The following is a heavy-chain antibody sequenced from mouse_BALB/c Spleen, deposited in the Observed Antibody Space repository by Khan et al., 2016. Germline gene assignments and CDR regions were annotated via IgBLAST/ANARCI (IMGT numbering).Heavy chain of an antibody. D-gene: IGHD3-2*02. V-gene: IGHV1-66*01. CDR2: IFPGSGNT. J-gene: IGHJ4*01. CDR3: ARIRDEGAMDY. CDR1: GYSFTNYY. Sequence: QVRLQQPGPELVKPGASVKISCKASGYSFTNYYIHWVKQRPGQGLEWIGWIFPGSGNTKYNEKFKGKATLTADTSSSTAYMQLSSLTSEDSAVYFCARIRDEGAMDYWGQGTSVTVSS.